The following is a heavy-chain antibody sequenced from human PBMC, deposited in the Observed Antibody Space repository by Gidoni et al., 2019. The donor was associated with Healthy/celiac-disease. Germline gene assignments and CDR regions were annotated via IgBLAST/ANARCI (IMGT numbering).Heavy chain of an antibody. CDR1: GSTFTSYA. CDR2: INDGKGNT. J-gene: IGHJ4*02. CDR3: ARDRYSSWDGYGY. V-gene: IGHV1-3*01. Sequence: QVQLVQSGAEVKKPGASVKVSCKASGSTFTSYAMHWVRQAPGQRLEWMRWINDGKGNTKYSQKFQGRVTITRDTSASTAYMELSSLRSEDTAVYYCARDRYSSWDGYGYWGQGTLVTVSS. D-gene: IGHD6-13*01.